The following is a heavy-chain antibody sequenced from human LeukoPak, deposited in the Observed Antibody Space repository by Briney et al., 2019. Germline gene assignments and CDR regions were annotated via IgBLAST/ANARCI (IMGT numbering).Heavy chain of an antibody. J-gene: IGHJ3*02. CDR3: ARDLSYCSSTSCSGNAFDI. Sequence: ASVKVSCKASGYTFTANYMHWVRQAPGQGLEWMGWINPNSGGTNYAQKFQGRVTMTRDTSISTAYMELSRLRSDDTAVYYCARDLSYCSSTSCSGNAFDIWGQGTMVTVSS. V-gene: IGHV1-2*02. CDR1: GYTFTANY. D-gene: IGHD2-2*01. CDR2: INPNSGGT.